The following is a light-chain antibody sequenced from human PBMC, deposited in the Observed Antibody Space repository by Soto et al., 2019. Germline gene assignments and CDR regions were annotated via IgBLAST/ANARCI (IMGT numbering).Light chain of an antibody. CDR3: QQFNNYQLT. CDR1: QGISSA. CDR2: DAS. J-gene: IGKJ4*01. Sequence: AIQLTQSPSSLSASVGDRVTITCRASQGISSALAWYQQKPGKAPKLLIYDASSLESGVPSRFSGSGSGTDFTLTISSLQHEDFEPYYCQQFNNYQLTLGGGTKVDIK. V-gene: IGKV1D-13*01.